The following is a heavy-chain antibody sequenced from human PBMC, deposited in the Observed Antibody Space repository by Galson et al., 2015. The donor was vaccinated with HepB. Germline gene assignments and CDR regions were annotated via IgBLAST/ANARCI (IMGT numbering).Heavy chain of an antibody. CDR2: IYTSGST. CDR1: GGSISSGSYY. V-gene: IGHV4-61*02. J-gene: IGHJ4*02. Sequence: TVSGGSISSGSYYWSWIRQPAGKGLEWIGRIYTSGSTNYNPSLKSRVTMSVDTSKNQFSLKLSSVTAADTAVYYCARVALGATPDYWGQGTLVTVSS. CDR3: ARVALGATPDY. D-gene: IGHD1-26*01.